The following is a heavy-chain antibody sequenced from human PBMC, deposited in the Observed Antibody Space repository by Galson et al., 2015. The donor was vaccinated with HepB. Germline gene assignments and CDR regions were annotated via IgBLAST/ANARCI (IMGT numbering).Heavy chain of an antibody. CDR2: IAVGSGNT. D-gene: IGHD3-16*01. Sequence: SVKVSCKASGFTFISTAVQWVRQARGQRLEWIGWIAVGSGNTKYAQKFQERVTITSDMSTNTAYMELSSLRSEDTAVYYCAAGDSAKYRDLGCYWGQGTLVTVSS. CDR3: AAGDSAKYRDLGCY. CDR1: GFTFISTA. J-gene: IGHJ4*02. V-gene: IGHV1-58*01.